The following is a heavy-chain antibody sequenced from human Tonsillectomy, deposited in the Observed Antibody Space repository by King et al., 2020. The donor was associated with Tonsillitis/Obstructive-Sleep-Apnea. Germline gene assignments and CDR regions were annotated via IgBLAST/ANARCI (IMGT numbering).Heavy chain of an antibody. CDR2: ISSSSSYI. J-gene: IGHJ6*03. V-gene: IGHV3-21*01. CDR1: GFTFSSYS. Sequence: VQLVESGGGLVKPGGSLRLSCAASGFTFSSYSMNWVRQAPGKGLEWVSSISSSSSYIYYEESVKGRFTISRDNAKNSLYLQMNSLRAEDTAVYYCARVGSTSPYYYYYMDVWGKGTTVTVSS. D-gene: IGHD2-2*01. CDR3: ARVGSTSPYYYYYMDV.